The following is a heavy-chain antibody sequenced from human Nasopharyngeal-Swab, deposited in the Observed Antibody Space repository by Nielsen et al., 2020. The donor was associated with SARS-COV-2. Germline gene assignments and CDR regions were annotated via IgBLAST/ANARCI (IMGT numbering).Heavy chain of an antibody. D-gene: IGHD3-16*02. V-gene: IGHV3-23*01. Sequence: GESLKISCAASGFTFSSYAMSWVRQAPGKGLEWVSAISGSGGSTYYADSVKGRFTISRDNSKNTLYLQMNSLSAEDTAVYYCAKRPYDYVWGSYRYIPWFDPWGQGTLVTVSS. CDR3: AKRPYDYVWGSYRYIPWFDP. CDR1: GFTFSSYA. CDR2: ISGSGGST. J-gene: IGHJ5*02.